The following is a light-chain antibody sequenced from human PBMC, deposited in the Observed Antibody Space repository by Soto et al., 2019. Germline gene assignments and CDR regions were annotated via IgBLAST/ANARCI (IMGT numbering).Light chain of an antibody. Sequence: IVMTQSPATLSVSPGEGATFSCRASQNIYSNIAWYQQRPGQAPRLLIYRASTRATGVPARFSGSGSGTEFTLTISSLQSEDFAVYSCLQYHNLWAFGQGTKVDIK. CDR2: RAS. V-gene: IGKV3-15*01. CDR1: QNIYSN. J-gene: IGKJ1*01. CDR3: LQYHNLWA.